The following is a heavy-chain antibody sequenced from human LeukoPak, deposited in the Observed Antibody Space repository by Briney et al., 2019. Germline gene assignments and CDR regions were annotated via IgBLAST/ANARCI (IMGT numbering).Heavy chain of an antibody. Sequence: PSETLSLTCTVSGGSISSSSYYWGWIRQPPGKGLEWITSMSYSGSTYYNPSLKSRVTISVDASKNQFSLKLSSVTAADTAVYYCARHAAYYDILTGYLPYYFDYWGQGTLVTVSS. D-gene: IGHD3-9*01. CDR1: GGSISSSSYY. J-gene: IGHJ4*02. CDR3: ARHAAYYDILTGYLPYYFDY. V-gene: IGHV4-39*01. CDR2: MSYSGST.